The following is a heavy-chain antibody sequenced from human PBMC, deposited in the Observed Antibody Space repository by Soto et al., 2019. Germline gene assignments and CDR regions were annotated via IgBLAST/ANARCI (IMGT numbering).Heavy chain of an antibody. CDR1: GGSFSGYY. Sequence: PSETLSLTCAVYGGSFSGYYWSWIRQPPGKGLEWIGEINHSGSTNYNPSLKSRVTISVDTSKNQFSLKLSSVTAADTAVYYCANRPKDYYRCFQHWGQGTLVTVSS. J-gene: IGHJ1*01. CDR3: ANRPKDYYRCFQH. CDR2: INHSGST. V-gene: IGHV4-34*01. D-gene: IGHD3-22*01.